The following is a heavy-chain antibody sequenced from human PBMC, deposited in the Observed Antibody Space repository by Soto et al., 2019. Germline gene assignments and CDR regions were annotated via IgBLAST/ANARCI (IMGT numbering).Heavy chain of an antibody. D-gene: IGHD3-3*01. CDR1: GYTFTSYD. CDR3: ASEMSGYYVY. J-gene: IGHJ4*02. Sequence: QVQLVQSGAEVKKPGASVKVSCKASGYTFTSYDINWVRQATGQGLEWMGWMNPNSGNTGYAQKFQGRVTMTRNTSISTAYTELSRLRSEEMAVYFSASEMSGYYVYWGQGSVVTGPS. CDR2: MNPNSGNT. V-gene: IGHV1-8*01.